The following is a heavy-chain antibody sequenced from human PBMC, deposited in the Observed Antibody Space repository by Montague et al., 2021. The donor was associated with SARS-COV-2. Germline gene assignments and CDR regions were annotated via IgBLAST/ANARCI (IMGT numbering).Heavy chain of an antibody. CDR2: IYYSGST. D-gene: IGHD3-22*01. Sequence: SETLSLTCTVSGGSISSSSYYWGWIRQPPGKGLEWIGSIYYSGSTYYNPSLKSRVTIPVDTSKNQFSLKLSSVTAADTAVYYCARHGKTRIAMIVVVIGYFDYWGRGTLVTVSS. V-gene: IGHV4-39*01. J-gene: IGHJ4*02. CDR1: GGSISSSSYY. CDR3: ARHGKTRIAMIVVVIGYFDY.